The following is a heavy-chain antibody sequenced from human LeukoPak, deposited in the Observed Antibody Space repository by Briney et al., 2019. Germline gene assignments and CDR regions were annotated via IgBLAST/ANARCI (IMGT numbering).Heavy chain of an antibody. J-gene: IGHJ3*02. D-gene: IGHD2-2*01. CDR3: ARGCGSSTSCYGAAFDI. Sequence: SETLSLTCAVNGGSFSGYSWSWVRQPPGKGLEWIGEINHSGSTKYNPSLKSRVTISVDTSKKQLSLELSSMTAADTAVYYCARGCGSSTSCYGAAFDIWGQGTMVTVSP. V-gene: IGHV4-34*01. CDR1: GGSFSGYS. CDR2: INHSGST.